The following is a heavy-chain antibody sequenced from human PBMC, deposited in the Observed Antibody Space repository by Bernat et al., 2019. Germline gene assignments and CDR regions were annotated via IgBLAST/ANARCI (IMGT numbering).Heavy chain of an antibody. Sequence: QVQLVESGGGVVQPGRSLRLSCAASGFTFSSYGMHWVRQAPGKGPEWVAVISYDGSNKYYADSVKGRFTISRDNSKNTLYLQMNSLRAEDTAVYYCAKGERYSSSSPIDYWGQGTLVTVSS. CDR1: GFTFSSYG. CDR3: AKGERYSSSSPIDY. CDR2: ISYDGSNK. J-gene: IGHJ4*02. V-gene: IGHV3-30*18. D-gene: IGHD6-6*01.